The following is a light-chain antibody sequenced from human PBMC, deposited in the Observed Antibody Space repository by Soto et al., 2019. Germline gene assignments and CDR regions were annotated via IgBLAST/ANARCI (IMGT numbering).Light chain of an antibody. CDR1: TSDVGGYNY. Sequence: QSALTQPPSASGSPGQSFTISCTGTTSDVGGYNYVSWYHQHPGKAPKLMIYEVSERPSGVPDRFSGSKSSNTASLTVSGLQAEDEADYYCSSYAGSNNFVFGTGTKVTVL. J-gene: IGLJ1*01. CDR3: SSYAGSNNFV. CDR2: EVS. V-gene: IGLV2-8*01.